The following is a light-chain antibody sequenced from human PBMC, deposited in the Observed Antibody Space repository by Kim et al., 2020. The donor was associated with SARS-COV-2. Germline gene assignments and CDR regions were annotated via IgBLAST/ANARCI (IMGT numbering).Light chain of an antibody. CDR2: DVS. CDR3: SSYTSSSTLDV. V-gene: IGLV2-14*03. CDR1: SSDVGGYNY. Sequence: SITISCTGTSSDVGGYNYVSWYQQHPGKAPKLMIYDVSNRPSGVSNRFSGSKSGNTASLTISGLQAEDEADYYCSSYTSSSTLDVFGTGTKVTV. J-gene: IGLJ1*01.